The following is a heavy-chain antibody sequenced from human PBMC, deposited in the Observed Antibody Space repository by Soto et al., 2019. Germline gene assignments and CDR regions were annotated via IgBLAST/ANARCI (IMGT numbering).Heavy chain of an antibody. J-gene: IGHJ3*02. CDR3: AREVGLLRLSGASDI. CDR1: GGSFSSYA. D-gene: IGHD3-16*01. CDR2: LIPLFGTA. Sequence: QVQLVQSGAEVKKPGSSVKVSCKASGGSFSSYAISWVRQAPGQVLKWMGWLIPLFGTANYAQKFQVRVTIPADESTSTDYMELRSLRSEDTAVYYGAREVGLLRLSGASDIWGQGTTVT. V-gene: IGHV1-69*01.